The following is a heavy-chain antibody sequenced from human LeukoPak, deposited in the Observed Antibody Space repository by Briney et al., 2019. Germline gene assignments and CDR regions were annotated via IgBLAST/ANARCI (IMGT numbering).Heavy chain of an antibody. Sequence: GGSLRLSCAASGFTFSSYGVHWVRQAPGKGLEWVAVIWYDGSNKYYADSVKGRFTISRDNSKNTLYLQMNGLRAEDTAVYYCARGSTTGSGGIDYYYYGMDVWGQGTTVTVSS. CDR3: ARGSTTGSGGIDYYYYGMDV. V-gene: IGHV3-33*08. D-gene: IGHD2-15*01. CDR1: GFTFSSYG. J-gene: IGHJ6*02. CDR2: IWYDGSNK.